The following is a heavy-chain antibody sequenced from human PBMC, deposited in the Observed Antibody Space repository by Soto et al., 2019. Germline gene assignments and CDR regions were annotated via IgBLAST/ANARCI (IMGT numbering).Heavy chain of an antibody. CDR2: IIPIFGTA. Sequence: GASVKVSCKASGGTFSSYAISWVRQAPGQGLEWMGGIIPIFGTANYAQKFQGRVTITADESTSTAYMELSSLRSEDTAVYYCARDVTGYSYGFFDYWGQGTLVTVSS. J-gene: IGHJ4*02. CDR1: GGTFSSYA. D-gene: IGHD5-18*01. CDR3: ARDVTGYSYGFFDY. V-gene: IGHV1-69*13.